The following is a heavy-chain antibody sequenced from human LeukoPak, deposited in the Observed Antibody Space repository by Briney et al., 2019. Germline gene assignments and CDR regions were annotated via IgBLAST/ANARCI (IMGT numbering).Heavy chain of an antibody. CDR2: IKEDGSEK. J-gene: IGHJ4*02. V-gene: IGHV3-7*01. D-gene: IGHD3-3*01. Sequence: GGSLRLSCAASGFTFSSYWMTWVRQAPGKGLEWVANIKEDGSEKYYVDSVKGRFTISRDNAKNSLYLQMNSLRAEDTAVYYCESQYYAFWRPFDYWGQGTLVTVSS. CDR3: ESQYYAFWRPFDY. CDR1: GFTFSSYW.